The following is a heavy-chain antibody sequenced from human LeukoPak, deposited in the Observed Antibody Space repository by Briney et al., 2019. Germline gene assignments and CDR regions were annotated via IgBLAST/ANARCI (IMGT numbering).Heavy chain of an antibody. CDR3: ARDNWNYGSSMDV. D-gene: IGHD1-7*01. J-gene: IGHJ6*02. CDR2: IYYSGST. CDR1: GGSISSYY. V-gene: IGHV4-59*01. Sequence: PSETLSLTCTVSGGSISSYYWSWIRQPPGKGMEWIGYIYYSGSTNYNPSLKSRVTISVDTSKNQFSLKLSSVTAADTAVYYCARDNWNYGSSMDVWGQGTTVTVSS.